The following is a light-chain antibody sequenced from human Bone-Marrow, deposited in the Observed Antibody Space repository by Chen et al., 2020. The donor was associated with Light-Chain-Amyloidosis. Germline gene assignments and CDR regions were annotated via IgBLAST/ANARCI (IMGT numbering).Light chain of an antibody. V-gene: IGKV1-39*01. CDR3: QQSYSTLSLT. J-gene: IGKJ4*01. Sequence: DIQMTQSPSSLSASVGDRVTITCRASQFISNYLSWYQQKPGKAPKLLIHGASSLQSGVPSRFSGSRSGTDFTLTISSLQPEDFATYYCQQSYSTLSLTFGGGTKVEIK. CDR2: GAS. CDR1: QFISNY.